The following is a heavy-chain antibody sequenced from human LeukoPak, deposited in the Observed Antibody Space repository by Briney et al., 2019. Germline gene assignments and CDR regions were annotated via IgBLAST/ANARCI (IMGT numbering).Heavy chain of an antibody. CDR3: ARVLAWSGNYGPRLAGGFDY. CDR1: GGSISSYY. Sequence: PSETLSLTCTVSGGSISSYYWSWIRQPPGKGLEWIGYIYYSGSTNYNPSLKSRVTISVDTSKNQFSLKLSSVTAADTAVYYCARVLAWSGNYGPRLAGGFDYWGQGTLVTVSS. J-gene: IGHJ4*02. CDR2: IYYSGST. D-gene: IGHD3-3*01. V-gene: IGHV4-59*01.